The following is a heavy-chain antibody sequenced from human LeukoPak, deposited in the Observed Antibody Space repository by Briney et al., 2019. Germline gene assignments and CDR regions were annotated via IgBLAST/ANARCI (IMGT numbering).Heavy chain of an antibody. V-gene: IGHV1-69*13. J-gene: IGHJ5*02. Sequence: ASVKVSXKTSGGTFRNYAISWVRQAPGQGLEWMGGIIPMFGTANYAQKFQGRVTITADESTSTAYMELSSLRSEDTAVYYCARLGSIAALLGWFDPWGQGTLVTVSS. CDR3: ARLGSIAALLGWFDP. CDR1: GGTFRNYA. CDR2: IIPMFGTA. D-gene: IGHD6-6*01.